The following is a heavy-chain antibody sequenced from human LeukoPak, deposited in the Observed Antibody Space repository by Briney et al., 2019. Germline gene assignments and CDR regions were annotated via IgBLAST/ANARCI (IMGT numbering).Heavy chain of an antibody. CDR1: GFTFSSYG. Sequence: GGSLRLSCAASGFTFSSYGMHWVRQAPGKGLEWVAFIRYDGSNEFYADSVKGRFTISRDNSKNTLYLQMNSLRAEDTAVYYCAKDLYGSGGYQIRLFDYWGQGTLVTVSS. J-gene: IGHJ4*02. V-gene: IGHV3-30*02. D-gene: IGHD3-10*01. CDR2: IRYDGSNE. CDR3: AKDLYGSGGYQIRLFDY.